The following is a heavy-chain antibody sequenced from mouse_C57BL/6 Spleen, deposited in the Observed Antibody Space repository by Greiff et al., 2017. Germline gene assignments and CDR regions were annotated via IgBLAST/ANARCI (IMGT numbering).Heavy chain of an antibody. D-gene: IGHD1-1*01. CDR2: IFPGSGST. J-gene: IGHJ1*03. CDR1: GYTFTDYY. CDR3: ARSGSPYGSSYGWYFDV. V-gene: IGHV1-75*01. Sequence: QVQLQQSGPELVKPGASVKISCKASGYTFTDYYINWVKQRPGQGLEWIGWIFPGSGSTYYNEKFKGKATLTVDKSSSTAYMLLSSLTSEDSAVYFCARSGSPYGSSYGWYFDVWGTGTTVTVSS.